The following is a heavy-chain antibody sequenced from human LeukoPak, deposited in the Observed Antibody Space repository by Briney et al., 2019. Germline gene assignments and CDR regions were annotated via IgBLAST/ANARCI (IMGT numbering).Heavy chain of an antibody. D-gene: IGHD1-26*01. Sequence: GGSLRLSCVASGSTFSSYWMHWVRQAPGKGLVWVSRVNSDGSSTSYADSVKGRFTISRDNAENTLYLQMNSLRAEDTAVYYCARGVGSGSFFDSWGQGTLVTVSS. CDR2: VNSDGSST. V-gene: IGHV3-74*01. CDR1: GSTFSSYW. CDR3: ARGVGSGSFFDS. J-gene: IGHJ4*02.